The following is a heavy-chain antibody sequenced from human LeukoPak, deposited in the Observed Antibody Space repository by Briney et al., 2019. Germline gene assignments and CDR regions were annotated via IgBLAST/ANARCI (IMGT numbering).Heavy chain of an antibody. CDR2: ISVYNGDT. CDR3: ASNTGSDSSGYAY. D-gene: IGHD3-22*01. V-gene: IGHV1-18*01. CDR1: GYTFTSYG. J-gene: IGHJ4*02. Sequence: GASVKVSCKASGYTFTSYGITWVRQAPGQGLEWMGWISVYNGDTNYAQKLQGRVTMTTETSTSTAYMELRSLRSNDTVVYYCASNTGSDSSGYAYWGQGTLVTVSS.